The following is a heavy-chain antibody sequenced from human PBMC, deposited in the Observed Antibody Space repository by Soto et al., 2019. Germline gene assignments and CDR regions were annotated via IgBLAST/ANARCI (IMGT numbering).Heavy chain of an antibody. CDR1: GFSLSTSGMG. J-gene: IGHJ4*02. CDR3: VRRQRDSGPNGDY. D-gene: IGHD3-10*01. V-gene: IGHV2-5*01. Sequence: SGPTLVNPTQTLTLTCTFSGFSLSTSGMGVGWIRQPPGKALEWLALIYWYDDKRYSPSVSNRLTVTKDDSKNQVVLTMTDMEPVDTATYYCVRRQRDSGPNGDYWGQGILVTVSS. CDR2: IYWYDDK.